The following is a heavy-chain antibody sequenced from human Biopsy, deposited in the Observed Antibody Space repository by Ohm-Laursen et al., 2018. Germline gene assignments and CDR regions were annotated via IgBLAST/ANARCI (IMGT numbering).Heavy chain of an antibody. CDR3: ARLGPLQLKNWFDP. CDR1: GFSLSTSGVG. D-gene: IGHD3-10*01. Sequence: TQTLTLTCTSSGFSLSTSGVGVGWIRQPPGKALEWLALIYWDDDKRYSPSLKSRLTITEDTSKKQVVLTMTNMDPVDTATYYCARLGPLQLKNWFDPWGQGTLVTVSS. J-gene: IGHJ5*02. CDR2: IYWDDDK. V-gene: IGHV2-5*02.